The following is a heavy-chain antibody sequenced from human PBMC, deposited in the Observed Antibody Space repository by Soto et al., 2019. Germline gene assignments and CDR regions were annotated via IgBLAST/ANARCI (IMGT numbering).Heavy chain of an antibody. CDR1: GFTISSNY. D-gene: IGHD1-1*01. CDR3: ARGGPRSGQTGYYFDY. V-gene: IGHV3-66*01. Sequence: GGSLRLSCAASGFTISSNYMSWVSQAPGKGLEWVSVIYSGGDTYYADSVKVRFTISRDYSKSTLYLHMNNLGVEDTAVYYCARGGPRSGQTGYYFDYWGQGTLVTVSS. J-gene: IGHJ4*02. CDR2: IYSGGDT.